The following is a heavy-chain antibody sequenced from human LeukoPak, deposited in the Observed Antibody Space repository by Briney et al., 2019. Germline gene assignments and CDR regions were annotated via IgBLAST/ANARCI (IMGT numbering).Heavy chain of an antibody. D-gene: IGHD6-13*01. CDR1: GGTFSSYA. J-gene: IGHJ4*02. V-gene: IGHV1-69*13. Sequence: EASVKVSCKASGGTFSSYAISWVRQAPGQGLEWMEGITPIFGTANYAQKFQGRVTITADESTSTAYMELSSLRSEDTAVYYCARVAAAGTDFDYWGQGTLVTVSS. CDR2: ITPIFGTA. CDR3: ARVAAAGTDFDY.